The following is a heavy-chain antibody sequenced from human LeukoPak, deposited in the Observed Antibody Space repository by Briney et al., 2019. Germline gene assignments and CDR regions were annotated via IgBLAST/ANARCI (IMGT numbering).Heavy chain of an antibody. V-gene: IGHV3-23*01. Sequence: PGGSLRLSCAASGFTFSTYAMNWVRHAPGKGLEWVSTISNTGGTTYYADSVKGRFTISRDNSKYTLYLQMNSLGVEDTAVYFCAKTPKTGSFDFWGQGSLVTVSS. CDR2: ISNTGGTT. CDR1: GFTFSTYA. J-gene: IGHJ4*02. CDR3: AKTPKTGSFDF. D-gene: IGHD7-27*01.